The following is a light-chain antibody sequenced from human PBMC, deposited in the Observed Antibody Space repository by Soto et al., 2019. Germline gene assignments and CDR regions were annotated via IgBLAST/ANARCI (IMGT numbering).Light chain of an antibody. J-gene: IGKJ1*01. CDR3: QQYNSYSRT. Sequence: IQLTQSPSSLSASVGDRVTITFLASQGISSYLAWYQQKPGKAPNLLIYAASTLQSGVPSRFSGSGSGTDFTLTISSLQPEDFATYYCQQYNSYSRTFGQGTKVDIK. CDR2: AAS. CDR1: QGISSY. V-gene: IGKV1-9*01.